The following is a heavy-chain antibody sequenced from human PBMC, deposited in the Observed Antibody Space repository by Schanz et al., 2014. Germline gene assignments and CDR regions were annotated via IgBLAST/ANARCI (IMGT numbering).Heavy chain of an antibody. Sequence: EVQLLESGGVLVQPGGSLRLSCAASGFTFSSYAMSWVRQAPGKGLEWVSAISGSGGSTYYADSVKGRFTISRDNSKNTLYLQMNSLRAEDTAVYYCAKGTQSGSYRMGYYFDYWGQGTLVTVSS. J-gene: IGHJ4*02. D-gene: IGHD1-26*01. CDR1: GFTFSSYA. V-gene: IGHV3-23*01. CDR3: AKGTQSGSYRMGYYFDY. CDR2: ISGSGGST.